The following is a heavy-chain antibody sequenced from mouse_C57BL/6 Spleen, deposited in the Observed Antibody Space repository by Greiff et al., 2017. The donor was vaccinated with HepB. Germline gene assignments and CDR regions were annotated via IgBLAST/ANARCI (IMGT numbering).Heavy chain of an antibody. Sequence: QVQLQQPGTELVKPGASVKLSCKASGYTFTSYWMHWVKQRPGQGLEWIGNINPSNGGTNYNEKFKSKATLTVDKSSSTAYMQLSSLTSEDSAVYYWARETAQATAMDYWGQGTSVTVSS. D-gene: IGHD3-2*02. CDR2: INPSNGGT. J-gene: IGHJ4*01. CDR3: ARETAQATAMDY. CDR1: GYTFTSYW. V-gene: IGHV1-53*01.